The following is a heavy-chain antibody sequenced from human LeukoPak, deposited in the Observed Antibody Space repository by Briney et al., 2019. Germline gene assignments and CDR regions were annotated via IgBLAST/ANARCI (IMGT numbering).Heavy chain of an antibody. CDR2: ISGSGGST. CDR1: GFTFSSYA. V-gene: IGHV3-23*01. D-gene: IGHD3-22*01. J-gene: IGHJ4*02. CDR3: AKITFPAYYYDSSGYPDFDY. Sequence: GGSLRLPCAASGFTFSSYAMSWVRQAPGKGLEWVSAISGSGGSTYYADSVKGRFTISRDNSKNTLYLQMNSLRAEDTAVYYCAKITFPAYYYDSSGYPDFDYWGQGTLVTVSS.